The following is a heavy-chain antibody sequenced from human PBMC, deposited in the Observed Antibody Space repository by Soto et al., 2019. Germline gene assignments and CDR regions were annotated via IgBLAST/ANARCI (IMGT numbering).Heavy chain of an antibody. CDR3: ERGYRGPGDY. CDR2: IYFSGSA. J-gene: IGHJ4*02. Sequence: QVQLQESGPGLVKPSETLSLTCTVSGGSITSYYWSWVRQPPGKGLEWTVYIYFSGSAHYNPSLTSSIAISVDTSKNQFALQLSSVTAADSAVYYCERGYRGPGDYWGQGTLVTVSS. V-gene: IGHV4-4*08. CDR1: GGSITSYY. D-gene: IGHD5-12*01.